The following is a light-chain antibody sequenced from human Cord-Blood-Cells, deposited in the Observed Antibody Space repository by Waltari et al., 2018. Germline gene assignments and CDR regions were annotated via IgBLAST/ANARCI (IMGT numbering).Light chain of an antibody. CDR3: SSYTSSSTYD. CDR2: DVI. J-gene: IGLJ1*01. Sequence: QSALTQPASVSGSPGQSITISCTGTSSDVGGYNYFSWYQQHPGKAPNLMIYDVIKRPSGVSKRFPGSKSGNTASLTISGLQAEDEADYYCSSYTSSSTYDFGTGTKVTVL. V-gene: IGLV2-14*01. CDR1: SSDVGGYNY.